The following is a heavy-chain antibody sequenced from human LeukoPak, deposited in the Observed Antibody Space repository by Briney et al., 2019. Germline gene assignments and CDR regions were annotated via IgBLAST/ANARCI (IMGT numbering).Heavy chain of an antibody. V-gene: IGHV3-20*04. J-gene: IGHJ3*02. CDR2: INWNGGST. D-gene: IGHD3-22*01. CDR3: ARVNFYYDSSGYPYHDAFDI. CDR1: GFTFDDYG. Sequence: GGSLRLSCAASGFTFDDYGMSWVRQAPGKGLEWVSGINWNGGSTGYADSVKGRFTISRDNAKNSLYLQMNSLRAEDTALYYCARVNFYYDSSGYPYHDAFDIWGQGTMVTVSS.